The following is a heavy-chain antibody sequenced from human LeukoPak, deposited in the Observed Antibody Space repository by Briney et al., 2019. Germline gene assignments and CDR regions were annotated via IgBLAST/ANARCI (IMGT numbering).Heavy chain of an antibody. CDR1: AFTFSDYS. CDR3: ARDRLTSGSYFFDY. CDR2: ISGRSSTI. V-gene: IGHV3-48*01. J-gene: IGHJ4*02. Sequence: GGSLRLSCAASAFTFSDYSMNWVRQAPGKGLEWISYISGRSSTIYYADSVRGRLTISRDNAKNSMYLQMNSLRAEDTAVYYCARDRLTSGSYFFDYWGQGTLVTVSS. D-gene: IGHD1-26*01.